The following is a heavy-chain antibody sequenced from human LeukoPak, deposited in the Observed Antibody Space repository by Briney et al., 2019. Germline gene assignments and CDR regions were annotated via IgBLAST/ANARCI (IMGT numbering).Heavy chain of an antibody. D-gene: IGHD3-10*01. CDR2: IKYDGTET. J-gene: IGHJ4*02. CDR1: GFTFSSYW. V-gene: IGHV3-7*01. CDR3: ARSMTGNYYGSGSYFDY. Sequence: GGSLRLSCAASGFTFSSYWMTWVRQAPGKGLEWVANIKYDGTETYYVDSVKGRFTISRDNAKNSLYLQMNSLRAEDTAVYYCARSMTGNYYGSGSYFDYWGQGTLVTVSS.